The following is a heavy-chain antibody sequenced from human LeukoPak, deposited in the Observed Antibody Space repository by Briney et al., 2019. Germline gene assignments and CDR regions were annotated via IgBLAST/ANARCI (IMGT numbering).Heavy chain of an antibody. D-gene: IGHD3-3*01. CDR1: GGSLSGYY. Sequence: PSETLSLTCAVYGGSLSGYYWSWIRQPPGKGLEWIGEINHSGSTNYNPSLKSRVTISVDTSKNQFSLKLSSVTAADTAVYYCARGRYYDFWSGYYHWFDPWGQGTLVTVSS. CDR3: ARGRYYDFWSGYYHWFDP. CDR2: INHSGST. J-gene: IGHJ5*02. V-gene: IGHV4-34*01.